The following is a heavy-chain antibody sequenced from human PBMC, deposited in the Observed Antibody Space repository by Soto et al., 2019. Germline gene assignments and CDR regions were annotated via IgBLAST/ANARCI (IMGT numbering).Heavy chain of an antibody. Sequence: VASVKVSCKASGGTFSSYAISWVRQAPGQGLEWMGGIIPIFGTANYAQKFQGRVTITADESTSTAYMELSSLRSEDTAVYYCARGGYSYGDPIDYWGQGTLVTVSS. CDR3: ARGGYSYGDPIDY. J-gene: IGHJ4*02. D-gene: IGHD5-18*01. CDR1: GGTFSSYA. CDR2: IIPIFGTA. V-gene: IGHV1-69*13.